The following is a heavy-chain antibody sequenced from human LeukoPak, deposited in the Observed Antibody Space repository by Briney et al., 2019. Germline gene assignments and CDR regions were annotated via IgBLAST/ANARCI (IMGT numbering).Heavy chain of an antibody. CDR3: ARGVYIAAAQYGY. CDR1: GGSMSSYY. CDR2: IYYSGTT. D-gene: IGHD6-13*01. J-gene: IGHJ4*02. V-gene: IGHV4-59*01. Sequence: SETLPLTCTVSGGSMSSYYWSWIRQPPGKGLEWIGYIYYSGTTNYNPSLKSRVAISVDTSKNQFSLKLRSVTAAGTAVYYCARGVYIAAAQYGYWGQGTLVTVSS.